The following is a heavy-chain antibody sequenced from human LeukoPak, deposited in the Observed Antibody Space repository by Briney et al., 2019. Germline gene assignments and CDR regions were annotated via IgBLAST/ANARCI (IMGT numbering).Heavy chain of an antibody. Sequence: SETLSLTCTVSGGSISSYYWSWIRQPAGKGLEWIGRIYTSGSTNYNPSLKSRITMSVDTSKNQFSLRLSSVTAADTAVYYCVRDSPDGYTHGHYYYNIDVWGKGTTVTVSS. CDR3: VRDSPDGYTHGHYYYNIDV. J-gene: IGHJ6*03. D-gene: IGHD5-18*01. CDR2: IYTSGST. V-gene: IGHV4-4*07. CDR1: GGSISSYY.